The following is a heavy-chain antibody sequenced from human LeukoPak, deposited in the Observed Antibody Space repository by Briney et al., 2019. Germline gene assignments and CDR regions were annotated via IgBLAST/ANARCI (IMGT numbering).Heavy chain of an antibody. CDR1: GFTFSGSA. J-gene: IGHJ5*02. CDR2: VDKKDKGYATAT. CDR3: TRDSGTYNWFDP. V-gene: IGHV3-73*01. D-gene: IGHD1-26*01. Sequence: GGSLKLSCAASGFTFSGSAIHWVRQPSGKGLEWVGQVDKKDKGYATATAYAASVKGRFTISRDDSINTAYLQMKSLKTEDTALYYCTRDSGTYNWFDPWGQGTLVTVSS.